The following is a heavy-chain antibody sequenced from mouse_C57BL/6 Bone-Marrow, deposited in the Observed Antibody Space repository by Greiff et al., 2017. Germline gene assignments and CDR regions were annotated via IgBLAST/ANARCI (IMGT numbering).Heavy chain of an antibody. CDR1: GYTFTDYE. CDR3: TNGDGWYFDV. Sequence: QVHVKQSGAELVRPGASVTLSCKASGYTFTDYEMHWVKQTPVHGLEWIGAIDPETGGTAYNQKFKGKAILTADKSSSTAYMELRSLTSEDSAVYYCTNGDGWYFDVWGTGTTVTVSS. V-gene: IGHV1-15*01. CDR2: IDPETGGT. J-gene: IGHJ1*03.